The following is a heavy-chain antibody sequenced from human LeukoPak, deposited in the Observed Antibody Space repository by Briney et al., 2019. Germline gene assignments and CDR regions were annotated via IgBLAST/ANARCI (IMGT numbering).Heavy chain of an antibody. CDR2: ISGSGGST. CDR1: GFTFSSYA. CDR3: AKDLRLGYCSSTSCYLEDY. V-gene: IGHV3-23*01. J-gene: IGHJ4*02. Sequence: PGGSLRLSCAASGFTFSSYAMSWVRQAPGKGLEWVSAISGSGGSTYYADSVKGRFTISRDNSKNTLYLQMNSLRAEDTAVYYCAKDLRLGYCSSTSCYLEDYWGQGTLVTVSS. D-gene: IGHD2-2*01.